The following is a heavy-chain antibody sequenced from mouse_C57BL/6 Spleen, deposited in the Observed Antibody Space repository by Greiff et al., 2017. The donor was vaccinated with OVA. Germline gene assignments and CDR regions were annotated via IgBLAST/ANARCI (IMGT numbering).Heavy chain of an antibody. CDR1: GYAFSSSW. CDR2: IYPGDGDT. CDR3: ARGDYGSSYGYVDV. D-gene: IGHD1-1*01. V-gene: IGHV1-82*01. J-gene: IGHJ1*03. Sequence: QVQLQQSGPELVKPGASVKISCKASGYAFSSSWMNWVKQRPGKGLEWIGRIYPGDGDTNYNGKFKGKATLTADKSSSTAYMQLSSLTAEDSAVYFCARGDYGSSYGYVDVWGTGTTVTVSS.